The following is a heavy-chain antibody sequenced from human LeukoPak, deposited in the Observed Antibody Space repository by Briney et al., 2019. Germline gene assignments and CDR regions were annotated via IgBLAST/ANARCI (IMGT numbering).Heavy chain of an antibody. Sequence: ASVKVPCKASGFTFTSSAVQWVRQAPGQGLEWMGWMNPNSGNTGYAQKFQGRVTMTRNTPISTAYMELSSLRSEDTAVYYCARGLEWGQGTLVTVSS. CDR2: MNPNSGNT. V-gene: IGHV1-8*02. CDR3: ARGLE. J-gene: IGHJ4*02. CDR1: GFTFTSSA.